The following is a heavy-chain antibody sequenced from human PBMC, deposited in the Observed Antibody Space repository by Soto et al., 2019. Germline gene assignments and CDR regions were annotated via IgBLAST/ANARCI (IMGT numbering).Heavy chain of an antibody. J-gene: IGHJ5*02. D-gene: IGHD2-2*01. V-gene: IGHV4-61*01. CDR2: IYYSGST. CDR3: ARATIVLVPAAMVSHWFDP. CDR1: GGSVSSGSYY. Sequence: SETLSLTCTVSGGSVSSGSYYWSWIRQPPGKGLEWIGYIYYSGSTYYNPSLKSRVTISVDTSKNQFSLKLSSVTAADTAVYYCARATIVLVPAAMVSHWFDPWGQGTLVTVSS.